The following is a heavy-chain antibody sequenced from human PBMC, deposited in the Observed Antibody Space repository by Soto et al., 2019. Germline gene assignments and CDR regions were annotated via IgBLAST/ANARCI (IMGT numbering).Heavy chain of an antibody. Sequence: SETLSLTCTVSGGSISSYYWSWIRQPPGKGLEWIGYIYYSGITNYNPSLKSRVTISVDTSKNQFSLKLSSVTAADTAVYYCARYYGGYSDYWGQGTLVTVS. D-gene: IGHD3-10*01. CDR3: ARYYGGYSDY. V-gene: IGHV4-59*08. J-gene: IGHJ4*02. CDR1: GGSISSYY. CDR2: IYYSGIT.